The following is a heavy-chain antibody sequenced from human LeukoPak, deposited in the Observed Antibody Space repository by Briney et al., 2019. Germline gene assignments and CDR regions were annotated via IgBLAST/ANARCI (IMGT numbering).Heavy chain of an antibody. V-gene: IGHV3-23*01. CDR3: AKGSSGGRPYYFDY. CDR1: GFTFRNYA. Sequence: GGSLRLSCVASGFTFRNYAMSWVRQSPGKGLEWISAISNDGVYTFHADSVKGRLTISRDNSKNTLYLQMDSLRAEDTAIYYCAKGSSGGRPYYFDYWGQGTLVTVSS. J-gene: IGHJ4*02. D-gene: IGHD3-22*01. CDR2: ISNDGVYT.